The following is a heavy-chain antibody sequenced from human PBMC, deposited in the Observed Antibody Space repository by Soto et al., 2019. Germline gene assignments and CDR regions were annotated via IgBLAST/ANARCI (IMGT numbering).Heavy chain of an antibody. CDR3: ARDAETAMVRFFDY. CDR2: ISYDGSNK. Sequence: QVQLVESGGGVVQPGRSLRLSCAASGFTFSSYAMHWVRQAPGKGLEWVAVISYDGSNKYYADSVKGRFTISRDNSKNTLYLQMNSLRAEVTAVYYCARDAETAMVRFFDYWGQGTLVTVSS. CDR1: GFTFSSYA. D-gene: IGHD5-18*01. V-gene: IGHV3-30-3*01. J-gene: IGHJ4*02.